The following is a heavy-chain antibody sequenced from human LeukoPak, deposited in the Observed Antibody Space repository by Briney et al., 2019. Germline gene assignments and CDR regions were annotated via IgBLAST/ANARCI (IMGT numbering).Heavy chain of an antibody. D-gene: IGHD1-7*01. V-gene: IGHV3-21*01. J-gene: IGHJ4*02. CDR3: AREGTGTNTLDY. Sequence: PGGSLRLSCAASGFTFSSYSMNWVRQAPGKGLEWVSSISSRGSYIYYADSVKGRFTLSRDNANNSLYLQMNSLRAEDTAVYYCAREGTGTNTLDYWGQGTLVTVS. CDR1: GFTFSSYS. CDR2: ISSRGSYI.